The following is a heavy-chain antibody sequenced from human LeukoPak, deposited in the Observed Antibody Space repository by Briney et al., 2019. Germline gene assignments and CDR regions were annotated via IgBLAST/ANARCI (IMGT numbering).Heavy chain of an antibody. J-gene: IGHJ4*02. CDR2: INHSGST. Sequence: SETLSLTCAVYGGSFSGYYWSWIRQPPGKGLEWIGEINHSGSTNYNPSLKSRVIISVDTSKNQFSLKLSSVTAADTAVYYCASLYGSGSYYRHWGQGILVTVSS. CDR1: GGSFSGYY. V-gene: IGHV4-34*01. CDR3: ASLYGSGSYYRH. D-gene: IGHD3-10*01.